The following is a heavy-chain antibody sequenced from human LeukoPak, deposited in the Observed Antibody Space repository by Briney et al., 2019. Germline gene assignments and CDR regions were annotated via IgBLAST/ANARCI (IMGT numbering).Heavy chain of an antibody. Sequence: QPGGSLRLSCAASGFTFSSYAMSWVRQAPGKGLEWVSAISGSGGSTYYADSVKGRFTITRDNSKNTLYLQMNSLRAEDTAVYYCAKDGGGAYCGGDCYSEFDYWGQGTLVTVSS. J-gene: IGHJ4*02. CDR1: GFTFSSYA. CDR2: ISGSGGST. V-gene: IGHV3-23*01. CDR3: AKDGGGAYCGGDCYSEFDY. D-gene: IGHD2-21*02.